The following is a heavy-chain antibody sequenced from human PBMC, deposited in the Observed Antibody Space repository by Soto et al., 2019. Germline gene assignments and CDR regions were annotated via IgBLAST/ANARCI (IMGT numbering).Heavy chain of an antibody. CDR2: INPSGGST. D-gene: IGHD2-2*01. V-gene: IGHV1-46*03. CDR3: ARSQYLLLKTCYHSPRMDV. CDR1: GYTFPSKY. Sequence: ASAKFSCKASGYTFPSKYMHWVRKSPVKGLAWMGIINPSGGSTSYEQKFQGRVTMTRDTSTSTVYMELSRLRSEDSAMYYCARSQYLLLKTCYHSPRMDVWGQGTTVTVSS. J-gene: IGHJ6*02.